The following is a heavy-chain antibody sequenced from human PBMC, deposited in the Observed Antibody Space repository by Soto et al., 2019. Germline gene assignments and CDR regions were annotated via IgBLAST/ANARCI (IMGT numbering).Heavy chain of an antibody. J-gene: IGHJ4*02. CDR1: GGSFSGFY. CDR2: INNRGSP. CDR3: ARSYCSSTSCHHYFDY. Sequence: SETLSLTCAVYGGSFSGFYWSWIRQPPGKGLEWIGEINNRGSPNYNPSLKSRVTISVDTPKNQFSLKLSSVSAADTAVYYCARSYCSSTSCHHYFDYWGQGTLVTVSS. D-gene: IGHD2-2*01. V-gene: IGHV4-34*01.